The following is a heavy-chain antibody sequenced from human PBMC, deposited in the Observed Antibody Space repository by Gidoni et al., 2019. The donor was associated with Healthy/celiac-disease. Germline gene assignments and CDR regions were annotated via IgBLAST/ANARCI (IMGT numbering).Heavy chain of an antibody. J-gene: IGHJ4*02. CDR2: INHSGRT. CDR1: GGSFSGYY. Sequence: QVQLQQWGAGLLKPSETLSLTCAVYGGSFSGYYWSWIRQPPGKGLEWIGEINHSGRTTYNPSLKSRVTISVDTSKKQFSLKLSSVTAADTAVYYCARGSSWYNYWGQGTLVTVSS. V-gene: IGHV4-34*01. CDR3: ARGSSWYNY. D-gene: IGHD6-13*01.